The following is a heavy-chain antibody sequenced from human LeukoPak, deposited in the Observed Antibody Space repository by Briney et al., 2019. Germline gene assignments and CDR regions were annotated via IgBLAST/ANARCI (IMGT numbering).Heavy chain of an antibody. V-gene: IGHV3-33*01. D-gene: IGHD4-17*01. J-gene: IGHJ4*02. CDR3: VRGQTTTVTIFKY. CDR2: IWFDGSKT. Sequence: GRSLRVSCAGTGFTFRNYGMHWVRQAPGNGLEWVALIWFDGSKTYYADSVKGRFTISRDNSKNTVFLHMNSLRVEDTAVYYCVRGQTTTVTIFKYWGQGTLVTVSS. CDR1: GFTFRNYG.